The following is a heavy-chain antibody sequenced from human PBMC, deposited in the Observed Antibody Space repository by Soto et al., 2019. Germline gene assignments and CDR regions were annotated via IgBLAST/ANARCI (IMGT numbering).Heavy chain of an antibody. Sequence: QVQLVESGGGVVQHGRSLRLSCAASGFTFSSYGMHWVRQAPGKGLEWVAVIWYDGSNKYYADSVKGRFTISRDNSKNTLYLQMNSLRAEDTAVYYCAREVYCTNGVCYVGGGAFDIWGQGTMVTVSS. D-gene: IGHD2-8*01. V-gene: IGHV3-33*01. CDR3: AREVYCTNGVCYVGGGAFDI. J-gene: IGHJ3*02. CDR2: IWYDGSNK. CDR1: GFTFSSYG.